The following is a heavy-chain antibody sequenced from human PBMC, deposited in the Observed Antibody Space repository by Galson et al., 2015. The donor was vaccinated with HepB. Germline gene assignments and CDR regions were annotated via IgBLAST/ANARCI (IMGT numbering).Heavy chain of an antibody. Sequence: SVKDSCKASGSTFTSYYMHWARQAPGQGLEWMGIINPSGASTRYAQKFQGRVTMTRDTSTSTVYMELSSLRTEDAAVYYCVKDIVVVLDADKGIYYVMDDWGQATTITASS. D-gene: IGHD2-15*01. J-gene: IGHJ6*02. CDR1: GSTFTSYY. CDR3: VKDIVVVLDADKGIYYVMDD. V-gene: IGHV1-46*01. CDR2: INPSGAST.